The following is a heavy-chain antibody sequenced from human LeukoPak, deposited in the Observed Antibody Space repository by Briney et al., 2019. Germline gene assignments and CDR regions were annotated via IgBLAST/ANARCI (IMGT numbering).Heavy chain of an antibody. J-gene: IGHJ4*02. CDR1: GYSFTSYW. V-gene: IGHV5-51*01. CDR2: IYPGDSDT. D-gene: IGHD3-9*01. Sequence: GESLKISCKGSGYSFTSYWIGWVRQMPGKGLEWMGIIYPGDSDTRYSPSFQGQVTISADKSISTAYLQWSNLKASDTAMYYCARSLTRRRYYFDYVGQGTLVPVSS. CDR3: ARSLTRRRYYFDY.